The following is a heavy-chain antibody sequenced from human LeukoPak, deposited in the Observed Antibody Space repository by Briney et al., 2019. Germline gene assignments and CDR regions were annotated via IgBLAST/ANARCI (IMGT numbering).Heavy chain of an antibody. CDR2: ISSSGSTI. Sequence: GGSLRLSCAASGFTFSSYEMNWVRQAPGKGLEWVSYISSSGSTIYYADSVKGRFTISRDNAKNSLYLQMNSLRAEDTAVYYCANSRYDSSGYYGIIGYWGQGTLVTVSS. J-gene: IGHJ4*02. CDR1: GFTFSSYE. V-gene: IGHV3-48*03. D-gene: IGHD3-22*01. CDR3: ANSRYDSSGYYGIIGY.